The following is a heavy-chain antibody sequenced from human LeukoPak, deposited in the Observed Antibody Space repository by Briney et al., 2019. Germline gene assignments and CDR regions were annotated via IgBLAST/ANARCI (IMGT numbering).Heavy chain of an antibody. CDR3: ARAHYYDSSVNWFDY. J-gene: IGHJ4*02. CDR1: GFTFSSYG. V-gene: IGHV3-33*01. D-gene: IGHD3-22*01. Sequence: ERSLRLSCAASGFTFSSYGMHWVRQAPGKGLEWVAVIWNDGSNKYYADSVKGRFTISRDNSKNTLYLQMNSLRAEDTAVYYCARAHYYDSSVNWFDYWGQGTLVTVSS. CDR2: IWNDGSNK.